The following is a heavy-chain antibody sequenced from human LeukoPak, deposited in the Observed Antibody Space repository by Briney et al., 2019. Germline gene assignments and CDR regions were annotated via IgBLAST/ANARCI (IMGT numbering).Heavy chain of an antibody. J-gene: IGHJ6*02. Sequence: GSLRLSCAASGFTFSSYSMNLVRQAPGKGLEWVSYISSSSSTIYYADSVKGRFTISRDNAKNSLFLQMNSLRDEDTAVYYCARVRRSAKNYYGMDVWGQGSTVTVSS. CDR3: ARVRRSAKNYYGMDV. V-gene: IGHV3-48*02. CDR1: GFTFSSYS. CDR2: ISSSSSTI.